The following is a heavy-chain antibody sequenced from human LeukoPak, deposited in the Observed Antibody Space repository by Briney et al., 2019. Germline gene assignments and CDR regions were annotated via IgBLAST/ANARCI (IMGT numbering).Heavy chain of an antibody. CDR2: IYSGGST. Sequence: GGSLRLSCAASGFAVRSNYMSWVRQAPGKGLEWVSVIYSGGSTYYADSVKGRFTISRDNSKNTLYLQMNSLRAEDTAVYYCARTQTYSSAWYFDYWGQGTLVTVSS. CDR1: GFAVRSNY. J-gene: IGHJ4*02. CDR3: ARTQTYSSAWYFDY. V-gene: IGHV3-53*01. D-gene: IGHD6-19*01.